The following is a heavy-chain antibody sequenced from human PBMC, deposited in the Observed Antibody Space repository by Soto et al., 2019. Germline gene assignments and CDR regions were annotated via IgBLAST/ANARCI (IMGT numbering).Heavy chain of an antibody. CDR3: AREFGQYGNYRFDP. J-gene: IGHJ5*02. CDR2: IWHDGNEK. D-gene: IGHD3-16*01. Sequence: QVQLVESGGGVVQPGRSLRLSCAASGFTFSDYGMHWVRQTPGKGLEWVAVIWHDGNEKYYADSAKGRFTVSRDNSKNTLYLQMNSLRAEDTALYYCAREFGQYGNYRFDPWGQGTLVAVS. V-gene: IGHV3-33*01. CDR1: GFTFSDYG.